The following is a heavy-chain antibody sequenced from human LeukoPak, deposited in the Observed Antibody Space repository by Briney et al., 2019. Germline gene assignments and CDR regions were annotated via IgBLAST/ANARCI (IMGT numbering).Heavy chain of an antibody. CDR1: GGPISSGYSY. V-gene: IGHV4-31*03. CDR2: LYYSGNT. J-gene: IGHJ6*03. Sequence: SETLSLTCTVSGGPISSGYSYWSWIPQHPGKGLEGMGYLYYSGNTYYTLSLKTRVPISTDTSKNHFSLKLRSVTAAHTSVCYCARVGRITGSTVKYYYMDVWGKGTTVIVSS. CDR3: ARVGRITGSTVKYYYMDV. D-gene: IGHD1-7*01.